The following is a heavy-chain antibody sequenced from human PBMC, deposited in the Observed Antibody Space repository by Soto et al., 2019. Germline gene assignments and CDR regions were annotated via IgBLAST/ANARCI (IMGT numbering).Heavy chain of an antibody. V-gene: IGHV1-8*01. CDR3: ARIGRSTAPH. D-gene: IGHD4-17*01. CDR1: GYTFINYD. J-gene: IGHJ4*01. CDR2: MHPYTGKT. Sequence: QVQLVQSGAEVKKPGASVKVSCQTSGYTFINYDINWVRQGAGQRPEWLGWMHPYTGKTGYAEKFQGRITMTRDTSINTAYLELRSLRSEDTAIYYCARIGRSTAPHRGHGTPVTVSS.